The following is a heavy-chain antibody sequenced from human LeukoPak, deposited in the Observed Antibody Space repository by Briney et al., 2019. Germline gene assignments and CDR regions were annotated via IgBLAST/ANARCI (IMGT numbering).Heavy chain of an antibody. V-gene: IGHV4-38-2*02. CDR2: IYHSGST. J-gene: IGHJ5*02. D-gene: IGHD2-2*01. Sequence: SETLSLTCTVSGGSISSYYWGWIRQPPGKGLEWIGSIYHSGSTYYNPSLKSRVTISVDTSKNQFSLKLSSVTAADTAVYYCARGMVGSTSCFDPWGQGTLVSVSS. CDR1: GGSISSYY. CDR3: ARGMVGSTSCFDP.